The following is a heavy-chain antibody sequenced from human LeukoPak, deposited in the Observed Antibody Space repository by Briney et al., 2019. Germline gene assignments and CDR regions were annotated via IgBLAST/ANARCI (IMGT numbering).Heavy chain of an antibody. CDR2: INHSGST. V-gene: IGHV4-34*01. CDR1: GGSFSGYY. Sequence: SETLSLTCAVYGGSFSGYYWSWIRRPPGKGLEWIGEINHSGSTNYNPSLKSRVTISVDTSKNQFSLKLSSVTAADTAVYYCARLIAAAGTRYFDYWGQGTLVTVSS. D-gene: IGHD6-13*01. J-gene: IGHJ4*02. CDR3: ARLIAAAGTRYFDY.